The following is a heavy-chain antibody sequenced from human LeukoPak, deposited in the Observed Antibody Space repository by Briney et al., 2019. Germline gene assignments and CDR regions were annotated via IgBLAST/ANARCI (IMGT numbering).Heavy chain of an antibody. CDR2: INPSGGST. J-gene: IGHJ4*02. D-gene: IGHD2-2*01. CDR3: ARDIVVVPAATAPDY. Sequence: ASVKVSCKASGYTFTSYYMHWVRQAPGQGLEWMGIINPSGGSTSYAQKFQGRVIMTTDTSTSTAYMELRSLRSDDTAVYYCARDIVVVPAATAPDYWGQGTLVTVS. V-gene: IGHV1-46*01. CDR1: GYTFTSYY.